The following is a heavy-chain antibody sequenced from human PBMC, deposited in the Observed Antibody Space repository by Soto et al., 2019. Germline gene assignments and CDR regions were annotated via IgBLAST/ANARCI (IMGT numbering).Heavy chain of an antibody. D-gene: IGHD3-3*01. Sequence: GGSLRLSCAASGFTLSSYEMNWVRQAPGKGLEWHSYISGSGTIILYADSVKGRFTISRDNAKNSLNQQMNSLIVEDTAVYYCVRDWDFWIDLYRSDAFDPWGQGTMVTVSS. CDR2: ISGSGTII. CDR1: GFTLSSYE. V-gene: IGHV3-48*03. CDR3: VRDWDFWIDLYRSDAFDP. J-gene: IGHJ3*01.